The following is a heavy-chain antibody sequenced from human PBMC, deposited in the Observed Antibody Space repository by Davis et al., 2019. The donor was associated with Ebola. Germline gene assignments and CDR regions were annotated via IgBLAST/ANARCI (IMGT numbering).Heavy chain of an antibody. CDR2: ISYDGSNK. CDR3: AKVPNYDFWSGYYGFDY. Sequence: GESLKISCAASEFTFSSYAMHWVRQAPGKGLEWVAVISYDGSNKYYADSVKGRFTISRDNSKNTLYLQMNSLRAEDTAVYYCAKVPNYDFWSGYYGFDYWGQGTLVTVSS. D-gene: IGHD3-3*01. V-gene: IGHV3-30-3*01. CDR1: EFTFSSYA. J-gene: IGHJ4*02.